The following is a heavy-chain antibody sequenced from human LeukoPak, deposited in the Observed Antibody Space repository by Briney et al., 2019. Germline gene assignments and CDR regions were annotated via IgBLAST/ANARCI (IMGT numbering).Heavy chain of an antibody. CDR3: AKVGYVEDTAKVGHYFDY. V-gene: IGHV3-30*18. Sequence: GGSLRLSCATSGFTFRNYGVHWVRQAPGKGLEWVAVISSDGRNKYYADSVKGRFTISRDNSKNTLYLQMNSLRPEDTAVYYCAKVGYVEDTAKVGHYFDYWGQGTLVTVSS. D-gene: IGHD5-18*01. J-gene: IGHJ4*02. CDR2: ISSDGRNK. CDR1: GFTFRNYG.